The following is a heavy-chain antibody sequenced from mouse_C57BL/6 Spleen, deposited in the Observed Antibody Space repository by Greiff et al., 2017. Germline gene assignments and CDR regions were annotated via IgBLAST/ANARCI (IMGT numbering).Heavy chain of an antibody. CDR1: GYTFTDYY. Sequence: VQLQQSGPELVKPGASVKISCKASGYTFTDYYMNWVKQSHGKSLEWIGDINPNNGGTSYNQKFKGKATLTVDKSSSTAYMELRSLTSEDSAVYYCARGRLLSYYYAMDYWGQGTSVTVSS. CDR2: INPNNGGT. D-gene: IGHD2-3*01. V-gene: IGHV1-26*01. CDR3: ARGRLLSYYYAMDY. J-gene: IGHJ4*01.